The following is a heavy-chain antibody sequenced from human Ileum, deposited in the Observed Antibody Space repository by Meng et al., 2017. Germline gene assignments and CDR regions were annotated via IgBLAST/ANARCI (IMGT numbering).Heavy chain of an antibody. D-gene: IGHD3-16*01. CDR3: ARGRLSEKAGLDY. V-gene: IGHV4-59*02. CDR2: VCDSGGT. J-gene: IGHJ4*02. CDR1: GASVSGYC. Sequence: SETLSLTCSVSGASVSGYCWSWVRQPPGKGLEWIGYVCDSGGTNYNPSLKSRVTISADTSKNQFSLKQSSVTAADTAVYYCARGRLSEKAGLDYWGQGALVTVSS.